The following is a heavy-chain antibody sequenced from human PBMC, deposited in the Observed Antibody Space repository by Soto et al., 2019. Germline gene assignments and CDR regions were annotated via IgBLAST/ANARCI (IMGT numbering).Heavy chain of an antibody. CDR1: GYTFTSYG. Sequence: ASVKVSCKASGYTFTSYGISWVRQAPGQGLEWMGWISAYNGNTNYAQKFQGRVTMTRDTSNSTAYMELRGLTSDDTAVYYCARVTLKAGNWFDPWGQGTQVTVSS. CDR2: ISAYNGNT. V-gene: IGHV1-18*04. J-gene: IGHJ5*02. CDR3: ARVTLKAGNWFDP.